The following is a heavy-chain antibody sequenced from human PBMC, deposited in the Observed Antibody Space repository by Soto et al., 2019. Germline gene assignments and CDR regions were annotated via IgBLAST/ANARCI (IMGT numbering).Heavy chain of an antibody. D-gene: IGHD3-22*01. J-gene: IGHJ5*01. CDR1: GYTFTDFY. V-gene: IGHV1-2*02. CDR2: INPNSGGT. CDR3: TKAVVVVSNWFDS. Sequence: GASVKVSCKASGYTFTDFYMHWVRQAPGQGLEWMGWINPNSGGTKYAQKLQGRVTMTRDTSISTAYMELSSLTSDDTAVYYCTKAVVVVSNWFDSWGQGTMVTVSS.